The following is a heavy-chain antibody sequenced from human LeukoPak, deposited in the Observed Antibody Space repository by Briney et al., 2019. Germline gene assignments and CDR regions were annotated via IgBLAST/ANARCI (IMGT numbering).Heavy chain of an antibody. V-gene: IGHV3-66*02. D-gene: IGHD6-19*01. CDR2: IYSGGST. J-gene: IGHJ3*02. CDR3: AREQRRYSSGWYDAFDI. CDR1: GFTVSSNY. Sequence: PGGSLRLSCAASGFTVSSNYMSWVRQAPRKGLEWVSVIYSGGSTYYADSVKGRFTISRDNSKNTLYLQMNSLRAEDTAVYYCAREQRRYSSGWYDAFDIWGQGTMVTVSS.